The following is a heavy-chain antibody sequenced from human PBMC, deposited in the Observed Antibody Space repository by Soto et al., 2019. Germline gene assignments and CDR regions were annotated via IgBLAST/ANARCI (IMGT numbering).Heavy chain of an antibody. J-gene: IGHJ6*04. CDR3: ARTGYGSGSYRTHVDV. CDR2: IYYSGST. D-gene: IGHD3-10*01. V-gene: IGHV4-59*08. Sequence: SETLSLTCPVSGESISSYYWSWIRQPPGKGPEWIGYIYYSGSTNYNPSLKSRVTISVDTSKNQFSLKLSSVTAADTAVYYCARTGYGSGSYRTHVDVWGKGTTVTVSS. CDR1: GESISSYY.